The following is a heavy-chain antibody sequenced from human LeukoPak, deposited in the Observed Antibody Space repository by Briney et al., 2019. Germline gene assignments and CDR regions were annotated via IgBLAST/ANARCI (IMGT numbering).Heavy chain of an antibody. V-gene: IGHV1-18*01. D-gene: IGHD3-10*01. CDR1: GYTSTNYG. CDR2: ISAYNGNT. J-gene: IGHJ4*02. Sequence: AASVKVSCKASGYTSTNYGITWVRQAPGQGLEWMGWISAYNGNTNYAQKLQGRVTMTTDTSTSTAYMELRSLRSDDTAVYYCARDKLRGSGSYRPGIDYWDQGTLVTVSS. CDR3: ARDKLRGSGSYRPGIDY.